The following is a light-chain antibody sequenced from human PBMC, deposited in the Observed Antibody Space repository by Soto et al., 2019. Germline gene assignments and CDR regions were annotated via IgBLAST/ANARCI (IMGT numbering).Light chain of an antibody. V-gene: IGKV1-5*01. CDR2: DAS. CDR1: QTIGSW. CDR3: QQYNSYSGM. Sequence: DIQMTQSPSTLSASVGDRVTVTCRASQTIGSWLAWYQQKLGRAPKLLIFDASSLESGVPSRFSGNGSGTEFTLTISGLQPDDFASYYCQQYNSYSGMFGQGTKVDIK. J-gene: IGKJ1*01.